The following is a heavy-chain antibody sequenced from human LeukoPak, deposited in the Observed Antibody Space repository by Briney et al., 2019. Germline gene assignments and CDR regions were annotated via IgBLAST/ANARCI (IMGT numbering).Heavy chain of an antibody. CDR1: GYTFTSYY. J-gene: IGHJ4*02. D-gene: IGHD6-13*01. CDR3: ARDRTRIAAAGYEAFDY. Sequence: ASVKVSCKASGYTFTSYYMHWVRQAPGQGLEWMGLINPTGGSTGYAQKFQGRVTITADESTSTAYMELSSLRSEDTAVYYCARDRTRIAAAGYEAFDYWGQGTLVTVSS. CDR2: INPTGGST. V-gene: IGHV1-46*01.